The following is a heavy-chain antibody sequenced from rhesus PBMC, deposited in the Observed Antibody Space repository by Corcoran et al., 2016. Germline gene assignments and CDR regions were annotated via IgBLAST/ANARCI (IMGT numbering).Heavy chain of an antibody. D-gene: IGHD1-1*01. CDR3: ATDQRYSVGYFDY. V-gene: IGHV1-111*02. Sequence: EVQLVQSGAEVKKPGASVKISCKASGYTFTDSYLHWVRQAPGKGLEWMGRVDPEDGEAIHAQKVQAKVTSTADTSTDTAYMELSSLRSEDTAVYYCATDQRYSVGYFDYWGQGFLVTVSS. CDR1: GYTFTDSY. J-gene: IGHJ4*01. CDR2: VDPEDGEA.